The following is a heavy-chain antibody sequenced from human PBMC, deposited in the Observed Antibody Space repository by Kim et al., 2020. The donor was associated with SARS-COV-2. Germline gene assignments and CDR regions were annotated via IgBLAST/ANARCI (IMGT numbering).Heavy chain of an antibody. V-gene: IGHV4-59*09. J-gene: IGHJ4*02. Sequence: TPPLPSLVTMSVDTSTNQFSLKLSSVTAADTAVYYCARGPDSGSYWAFDYWGQGTLVSVSS. D-gene: IGHD3-10*01. CDR3: ARGPDSGSYWAFDY.